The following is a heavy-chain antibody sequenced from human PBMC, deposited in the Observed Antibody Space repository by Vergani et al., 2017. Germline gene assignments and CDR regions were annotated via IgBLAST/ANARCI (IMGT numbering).Heavy chain of an antibody. D-gene: IGHD1-26*01. CDR1: GFMFTSNW. J-gene: IGHJ3*01. V-gene: IGHV3-7*01. CDR3: ARGGVVGSTGRTFEF. Sequence: EDHLVEFGGGLVQPGESLRLSCTAAGFMFTSNWLNWVRQSPGGGLEWVANIKQDGSEEFYVDSVKGRFTISRDNAKNSVFLQINGLRAEDTAVYYCARGGVVGSTGRTFEFWGQGTTVTVSS. CDR2: IKQDGSEE.